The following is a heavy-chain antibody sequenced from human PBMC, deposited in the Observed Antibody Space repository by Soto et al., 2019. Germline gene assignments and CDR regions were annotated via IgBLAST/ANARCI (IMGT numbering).Heavy chain of an antibody. V-gene: IGHV4-34*02. CDR1: GESFNDYF. J-gene: IGHJ6*02. D-gene: IGHD6-19*01. CDR3: ARRMDSSRCFYGMDV. Sequence: QVALQQWGAGLLKPSQTLSLTCAVYGESFNDYFWTWIRQSPGRGLEWLAEVHHTGTSYYNPSLKSRLAVSVDTSRNQFSLNLTSLTAADTATYYCARRMDSSRCFYGMDVWGQGTTVVVSS. CDR2: VHHTGTS.